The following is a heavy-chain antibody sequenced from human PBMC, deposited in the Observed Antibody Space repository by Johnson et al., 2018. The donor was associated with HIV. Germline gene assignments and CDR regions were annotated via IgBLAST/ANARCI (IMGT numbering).Heavy chain of an antibody. CDR3: ARSVNAGRPFDI. V-gene: IGHV3-30*02. Sequence: VQLVESGGGVVQPGGSLRLSCAASGFTFSSYAMHWVRQAPGKGLEWVAFIRYDGSNKYYADSVKGRFTISRDNSKNTLYLQMNSLRAEDTAVYYCARSVNAGRPFDIWGQGTMVTVSS. J-gene: IGHJ3*02. D-gene: IGHD2-8*01. CDR1: GFTFSSYA. CDR2: IRYDGSNK.